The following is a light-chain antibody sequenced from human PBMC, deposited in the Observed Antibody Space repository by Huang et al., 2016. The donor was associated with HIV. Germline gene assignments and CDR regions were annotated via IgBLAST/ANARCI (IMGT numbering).Light chain of an antibody. J-gene: IGKJ4*01. V-gene: IGKV1-5*03. CDR1: QSITTW. CDR2: KAS. Sequence: DIQMTQSPSTLSASIGDRVTITCRASQSITTWLAWYQQKPGKAPKLLIYKASILESGVPERCSGSGSGTEFTLTIRSLQPDDFATYYCQQYLGSSLTFGGGTKVEIK. CDR3: QQYLGSSLT.